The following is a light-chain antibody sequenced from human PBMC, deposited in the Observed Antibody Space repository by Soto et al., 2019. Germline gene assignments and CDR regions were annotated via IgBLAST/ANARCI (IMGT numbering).Light chain of an antibody. Sequence: IVVKKSPGTLSLSKGVRATLSCRTSQSVSTSKLAWYQQRPGQAPRLLMYDASRRATGIPDRFSGSGSGTDFTLTISRLEPEDVAVYYCQQYVNFVWTFGQVANVDIK. CDR1: QSVSTSK. CDR3: QQYVNFVWT. CDR2: DAS. V-gene: IGKV3-20*01. J-gene: IGKJ1*01.